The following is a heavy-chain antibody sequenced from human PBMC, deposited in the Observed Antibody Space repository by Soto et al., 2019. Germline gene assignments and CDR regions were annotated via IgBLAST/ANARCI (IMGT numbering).Heavy chain of an antibody. Sequence: QVHVVQSGAEVKKPGASVMLSCKTSGFTFTSYAVHWVRQAPGQRPEWMGWINGGNGDTKYSQKFHDRVIITRNTSASTVYMGLSSLRSEDTAIYYCARGPLSLYSADFRWGQETLVTVSS. CDR3: ARGPLSLYSADFR. CDR2: INGGNGDT. V-gene: IGHV1-3*01. J-gene: IGHJ4*02. D-gene: IGHD4-4*01. CDR1: GFTFTSYA.